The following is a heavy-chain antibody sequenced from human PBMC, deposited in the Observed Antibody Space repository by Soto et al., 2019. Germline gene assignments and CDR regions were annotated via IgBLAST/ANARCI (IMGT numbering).Heavy chain of an antibody. J-gene: IGHJ6*02. V-gene: IGHV3-23*01. D-gene: IGHD6-13*01. Sequence: GGSLRLSCAASGFTFSSYAMSWVRRAPGKGLEWVSAISGSGGSTYYADSVKGRFTISRDNSKNTLYLQMNSLRAEDTAVYYCAKDQLGNIAAHPPSQDYYYYYGMDVWGQGTTVTVSS. CDR1: GFTFSSYA. CDR2: ISGSGGST. CDR3: AKDQLGNIAAHPPSQDYYYYYGMDV.